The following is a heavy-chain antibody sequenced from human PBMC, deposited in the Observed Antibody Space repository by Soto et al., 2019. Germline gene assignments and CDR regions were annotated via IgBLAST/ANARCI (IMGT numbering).Heavy chain of an antibody. CDR2: ISGSGGST. V-gene: IGHV3-23*01. D-gene: IGHD2-2*01. Sequence: PGESLRRSCSASGCTCSSYAMSWGRQAPGNGLEWVSAISGSGGSTYYADSVKGRFTISRDNSKNTLYLQMNSLRAEDTAVYYCGKEGTSLTRWFAPWGQGTLVNVSS. CDR1: GCTCSSYA. CDR3: GKEGTSLTRWFAP. J-gene: IGHJ5*01.